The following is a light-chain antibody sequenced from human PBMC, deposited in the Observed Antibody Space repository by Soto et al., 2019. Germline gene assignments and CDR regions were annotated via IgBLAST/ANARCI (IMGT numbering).Light chain of an antibody. CDR1: TSNIATNT. V-gene: IGLV1-44*01. Sequence: QSVVTQPPSASGTPGQTVTISCSGRTSNIATNTVNWYQQLPGTAPRLLTHSNNQRPSGVPDRFSASKSGTPASLVISGLQSEDEADYYCAAWDDSLSQFVFGTGTQLTVL. J-gene: IGLJ1*01. CDR2: SNN. CDR3: AAWDDSLSQFV.